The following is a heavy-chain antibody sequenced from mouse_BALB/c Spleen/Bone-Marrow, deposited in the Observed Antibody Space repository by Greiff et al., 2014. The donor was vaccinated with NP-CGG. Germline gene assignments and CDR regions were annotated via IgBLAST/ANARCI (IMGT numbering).Heavy chain of an antibody. CDR1: GYTFTDYA. D-gene: IGHD2-2*01. CDR3: ARGEGYDGWYFDV. J-gene: IGHJ1*01. V-gene: IGHV1-67*01. Sequence: VQVVESGPELVRPGVSVKTSCKGSGYTFTDYAMHWVKQSHAKSLEWIGVISTYSGNTNYNQKFKGKATMTVDKSSSTAYMELARLTSEDSAIYFCARGEGYDGWYFDVWGAGTTVTVSS. CDR2: ISTYSGNT.